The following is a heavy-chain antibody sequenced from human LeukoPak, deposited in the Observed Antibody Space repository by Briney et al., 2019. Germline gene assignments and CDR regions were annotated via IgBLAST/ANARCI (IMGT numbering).Heavy chain of an antibody. D-gene: IGHD2-2*02. CDR2: IYYSGST. CDR1: GVSISSYY. J-gene: IGHJ5*02. V-gene: IGHV4-59*12. Sequence: PSETLSLTCTVSGVSISSYYWGWLRQPPGKGLEWIGYIYYSGSTNYNPSLKSRVTISVDTSKNQFSLKLSSVTAADTAVYYCARDIYGWFDPWGQGTPVTVSS. CDR3: ARDIYGWFDP.